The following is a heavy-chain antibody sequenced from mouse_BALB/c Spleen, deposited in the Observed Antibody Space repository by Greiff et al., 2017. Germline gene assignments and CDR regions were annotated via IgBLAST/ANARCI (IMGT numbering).Heavy chain of an antibody. D-gene: IGHD2-1*01. V-gene: IGHV14-3*02. J-gene: IGHJ3*01. CDR2: IDPANGNT. CDR3: ARDGNYLFAY. CDR1: GFNIQDTY. Sequence: VQLQQSGAELVKPGASVKLSCTASGFNIQDTYMPGVKQRPEQGLEWIGRIDPANGNTKYDPKFQGKATITADTSSNTAYLQLSSLTSEDTAVYYCARDGNYLFAYWGQGTLVTVSA.